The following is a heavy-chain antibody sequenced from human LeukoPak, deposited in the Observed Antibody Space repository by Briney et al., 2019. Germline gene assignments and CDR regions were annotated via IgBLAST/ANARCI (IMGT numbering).Heavy chain of an antibody. CDR2: ISGYTGYT. CDR1: GYTFTSYG. D-gene: IGHD1-26*01. Sequence: ASVKLSCKASGYTFTSYGIIWVRQAPGQGLEWMGWISGYTGYTDYPQKLQGRVTLTTDTSTSTAYLELRSLRSDDTAVYYCARHIRSYYYFDYWGQGTLVTVSS. J-gene: IGHJ4*02. V-gene: IGHV1-18*01. CDR3: ARHIRSYYYFDY.